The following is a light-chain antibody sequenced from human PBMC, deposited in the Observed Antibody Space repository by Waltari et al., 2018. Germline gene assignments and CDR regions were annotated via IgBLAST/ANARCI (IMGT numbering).Light chain of an antibody. CDR2: EAS. V-gene: IGKV1-39*02. CDR3: QPAYGPPYS. CDR1: ENVNNF. Sequence: DIQMTQSPSSLSASVGDRVTITCRPSENVNNFLNWYQQKPGKAPNLLIYEASTLQGGVPSRFSGSGSGTDYPFTISSLQSEDVATYYCQPAYGPPYSFGQGTKVAIK. J-gene: IGKJ2*03.